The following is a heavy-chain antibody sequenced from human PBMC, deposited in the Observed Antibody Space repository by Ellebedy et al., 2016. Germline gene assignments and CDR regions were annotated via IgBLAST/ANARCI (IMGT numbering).Heavy chain of an antibody. CDR3: ARGRFGSGSYYFYYYGVDV. CDR2: IYQSGST. J-gene: IGHJ6*02. V-gene: IGHV4-4*02. CDR1: GDSISSNNW. D-gene: IGHD3-10*01. Sequence: SETLSLXXNVSGDSISSNNWWSWVRQPPGKGLEWIGYIYQSGSTHYNPSLKSRVTISVDRSRNQFSLNLSSVTAADTAVYYCARGRFGSGSYYFYYYGVDVWGQGSTVTVSS.